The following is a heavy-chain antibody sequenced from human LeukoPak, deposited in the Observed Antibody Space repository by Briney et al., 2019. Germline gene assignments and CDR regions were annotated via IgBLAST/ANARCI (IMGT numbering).Heavy chain of an antibody. J-gene: IGHJ4*02. CDR1: GGSFSGYY. CDR3: ARGTRGYYDSSGYYYGY. V-gene: IGHV4-34*01. D-gene: IGHD3-22*01. Sequence: PSDSLSLTCAVYGGSFSGYYWSWIRQPPGKGLEWIGEINHSGSTNYNPSLKSRVTISVDTSKNQFSLKLSSVTAADTAVYYCARGTRGYYDSSGYYYGYWGQGTLLTVP. CDR2: INHSGST.